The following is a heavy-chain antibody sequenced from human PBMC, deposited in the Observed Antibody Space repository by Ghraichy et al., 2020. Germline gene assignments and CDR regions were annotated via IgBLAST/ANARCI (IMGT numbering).Heavy chain of an antibody. J-gene: IGHJ6*02. Sequence: SVKVSCKASGGTFSSYAISWVRQAPGQGLEWMGGIIPIFGTANYAQKFQGRVTITTDESTSTAYMELSSLRSEDTVVYYCARDQLGGVVVPAAIGGSGYYGMDVWGQGTTVTVSS. V-gene: IGHV1-69*05. CDR1: GGTFSSYA. D-gene: IGHD2-2*01. CDR2: IIPIFGTA. CDR3: ARDQLGGVVVPAAIGGSGYYGMDV.